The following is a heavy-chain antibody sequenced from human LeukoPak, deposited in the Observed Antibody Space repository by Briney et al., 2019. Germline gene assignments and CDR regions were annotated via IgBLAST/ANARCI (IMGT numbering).Heavy chain of an antibody. V-gene: IGHV3-74*01. CDR2: INSDGSST. D-gene: IGHD3-22*01. CDR3: ARERRAKLYDSSGYHHDAFDI. CDR1: GFTFSSYD. Sequence: GGSLRLSCAASGFTFSSYDMTWVRQAPGKGLVWVSRINSDGSSTSYADSVKGRFAISRDNAKNTLYLQMNSLRAEDTAVYYCARERRAKLYDSSGYHHDAFDIWGQGTMVTVSS. J-gene: IGHJ3*02.